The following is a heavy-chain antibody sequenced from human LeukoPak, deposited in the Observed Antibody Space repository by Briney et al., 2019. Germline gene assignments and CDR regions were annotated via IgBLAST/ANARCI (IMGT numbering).Heavy chain of an antibody. CDR3: ARSNYYYGMDV. CDR2: INHSGST. Sequence: SETLSLTCAVYGGSFSGYYWSWIRQPPGKGLEWIGEINHSGSTNYNPSLKSRVTISVDTSKNQFSLKLSSVTAADSAVYYCARSNYYYGMDVWGQGTTVTVSS. J-gene: IGHJ6*02. V-gene: IGHV4-34*01. D-gene: IGHD6-6*01. CDR1: GGSFSGYY.